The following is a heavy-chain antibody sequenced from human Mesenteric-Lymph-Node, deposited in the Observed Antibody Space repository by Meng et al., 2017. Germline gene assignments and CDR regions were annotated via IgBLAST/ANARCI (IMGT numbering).Heavy chain of an antibody. D-gene: IGHD6-13*01. CDR1: GGSISSSSYY. Sequence: SETLSLTCTVSGGSISSSSYYWGWIRQPPGKGLEWIGSIYYSGSTYYNPSLKSRVTISVDTSKNQFSLKLSSVTAADTAVYYCARMGRGAAAGVDYWGRGTLVTVSS. CDR2: IYYSGST. CDR3: ARMGRGAAAGVDY. J-gene: IGHJ4*02. V-gene: IGHV4-39*07.